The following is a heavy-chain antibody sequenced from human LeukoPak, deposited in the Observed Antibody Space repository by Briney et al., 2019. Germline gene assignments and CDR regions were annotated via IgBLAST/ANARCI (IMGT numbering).Heavy chain of an antibody. CDR2: ISGSGGST. V-gene: IGHV3-23*01. CDR3: AYRGATSDAFGI. CDR1: GFTFSSYA. Sequence: GGSLRLSCAVSGFTFSSYAMSWVRQAPGKGLEWVSAISGSGGSTYYADSVKGRFTISRDNSKNTLYLQMNSLRAEDTAVYYCAYRGATSDAFGIWGQGTMVTVSS. J-gene: IGHJ3*02. D-gene: IGHD1-26*01.